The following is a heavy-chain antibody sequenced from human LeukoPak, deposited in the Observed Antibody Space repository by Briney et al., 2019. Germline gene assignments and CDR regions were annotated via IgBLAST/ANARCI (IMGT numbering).Heavy chain of an antibody. CDR2: ISYDGSNK. J-gene: IGHJ6*03. CDR3: ARPPSYYYYYMDV. V-gene: IGHV3-30-3*01. Sequence: PGRSLRLSCAASGFTFSSYAMHWVRQAPGKGLEWVAVISYDGSNKYYADSVKGRFTISRDNSKNTLYLQMNSLRAEDTAVYYCARPPSYYYYYMDVWGKGTTVTVSS. CDR1: GFTFSSYA.